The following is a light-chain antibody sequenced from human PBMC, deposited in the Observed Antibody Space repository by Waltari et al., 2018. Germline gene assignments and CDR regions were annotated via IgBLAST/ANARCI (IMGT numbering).Light chain of an antibody. V-gene: IGKV3-20*01. Sequence: EVVLTQSPGTLSLSPGERATLSCRASQSVSKYLAWYQQRPGQAPRLLIYAASTRATGIPDRFSGSGSGTDFSLTISRLEPEDFAVYHCQNHERLPATFGQGTKVEIK. CDR2: AAS. CDR3: QNHERLPAT. CDR1: QSVSKY. J-gene: IGKJ1*01.